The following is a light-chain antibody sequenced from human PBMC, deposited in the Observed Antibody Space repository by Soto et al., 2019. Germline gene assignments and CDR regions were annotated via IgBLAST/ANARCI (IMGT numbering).Light chain of an antibody. Sequence: QSALTQPASVSGSPGQSITISCTGTSSDVGGYNYVSWYQQHPGKAPKLMIYEVSNRPSGVSNRFSGSKSGNTASLTISGLQAEDEADYHCSSYKSSSLYVFGTGTKVTVL. V-gene: IGLV2-14*01. CDR2: EVS. J-gene: IGLJ1*01. CDR1: SSDVGGYNY. CDR3: SSYKSSSLYV.